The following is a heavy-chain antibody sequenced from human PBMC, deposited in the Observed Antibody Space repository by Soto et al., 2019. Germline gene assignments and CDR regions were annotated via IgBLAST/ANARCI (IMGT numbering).Heavy chain of an antibody. V-gene: IGHV1-18*01. J-gene: IGHJ4*02. Sequence: QVQLVQSGAEVKKPGASVKVSCKASGYTFTSYGIIWVRQAPGQGLEWMGWISAHNSNTKYAQKLQGRVTMTTDTSTSTAYMEVRSLRSDDTAVYYCARDTAMALPDAWGQGTLVTVSS. D-gene: IGHD5-18*01. CDR1: GYTFTSYG. CDR3: ARDTAMALPDA. CDR2: ISAHNSNT.